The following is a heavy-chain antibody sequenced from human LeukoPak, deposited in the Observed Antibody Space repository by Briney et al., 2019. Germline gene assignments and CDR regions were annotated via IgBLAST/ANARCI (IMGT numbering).Heavy chain of an antibody. V-gene: IGHV3-23*01. CDR3: AKYVDTIFGVVHFDY. D-gene: IGHD3-3*01. CDR2: ISGSGDTT. J-gene: IGHJ4*02. Sequence: GGSLRLSCEGSGFTFRGYSMTWIRQAPGKGLEWVSVISGSGDTTHSADSVKGRFIISRDNSKTPLHVQMNLLRVDETVEYYCAKYVDTIFGVVHFDYWGQGTLVTVSS. CDR1: GFTFRGYS.